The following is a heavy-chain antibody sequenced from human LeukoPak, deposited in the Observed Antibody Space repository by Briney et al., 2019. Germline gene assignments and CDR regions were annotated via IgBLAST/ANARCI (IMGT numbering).Heavy chain of an antibody. J-gene: IGHJ6*02. V-gene: IGHV3-21*01. CDR2: ISSSSSYI. CDR1: GFTFSSYS. D-gene: IGHD2-2*01. Sequence: GGSLRLSCAASGFTFSSYSMNWVRQAPGKGLEWVSSISSSSSYIYYADSVKGRFTISRDNAKNSLYLQMNSLRAEDTAVYYCARAGGQLYYGMDVWGQGTTVTVSS. CDR3: ARAGGQLYYGMDV.